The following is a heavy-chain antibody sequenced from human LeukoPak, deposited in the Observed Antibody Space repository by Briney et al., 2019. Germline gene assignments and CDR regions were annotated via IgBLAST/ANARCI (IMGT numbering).Heavy chain of an antibody. V-gene: IGHV4-34*01. CDR3: ARESRAPRYNWNYGNLLHSRKNNWFDP. Sequence: SETLSLTCAVYGGSFSGYYWSWIRQPPGKGLEWIGEINHSGSTNYNPSLKSRVTISVDTSKNQFSLKLSSVTAADTAVYYCARESRAPRYNWNYGNLLHSRKNNWFDPGGQETLVTVSS. CDR2: INHSGST. CDR1: GGSFSGYY. D-gene: IGHD1-7*01. J-gene: IGHJ5*02.